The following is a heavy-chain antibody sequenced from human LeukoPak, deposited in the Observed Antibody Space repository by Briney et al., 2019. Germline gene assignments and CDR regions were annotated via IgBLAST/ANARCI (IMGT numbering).Heavy chain of an antibody. Sequence: PSETLSLTCTVSGGSISSYYWSWIRQPPGKGLEWIGYIYYSGSTNYNPSLKSRVTISVDTSKNQFSLKLSSVTAADTAVYYCARGVSGWLRGAAFDIRGQGTMVTVSS. CDR3: ARGVSGWLRGAAFDI. V-gene: IGHV4-59*01. CDR2: IYYSGST. D-gene: IGHD6-19*01. J-gene: IGHJ3*02. CDR1: GGSISSYY.